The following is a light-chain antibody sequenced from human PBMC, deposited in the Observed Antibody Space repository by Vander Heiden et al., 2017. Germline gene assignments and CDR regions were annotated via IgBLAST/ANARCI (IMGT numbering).Light chain of an antibody. CDR3: QSFDSFLTSPL. J-gene: IGLJ2*01. CDR2: GDT. V-gene: IGLV1-40*01. CDR1: RSDIGAGDD. Sequence: QSVLSQPPSVSGAPGQSVSISCTGSRSDIGAGDDVNWYQHRPGTAPKVRIYGDTNRPSGVPDRFSGSKSGTSASLSITGLQAEDEADYYCQSFDSFLTSPLFGGGTKLTVL.